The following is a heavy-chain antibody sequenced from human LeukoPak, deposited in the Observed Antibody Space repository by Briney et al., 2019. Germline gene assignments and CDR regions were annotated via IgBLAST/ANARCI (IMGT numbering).Heavy chain of an antibody. CDR2: IKEDGSEK. CDR3: ASTISCLL. Sequence: GGSLRLSCAASGFTFSNYWMSWVRQAPGKGLEWVANIKEDGSEKYYVDSVKGRFTISRDNTKNMLYLEMKSLRVEDRAVYYCASTISCLLWGQGTLVTVSS. CDR1: GFTFSNYW. J-gene: IGHJ4*02. D-gene: IGHD2-15*01. V-gene: IGHV3-7*02.